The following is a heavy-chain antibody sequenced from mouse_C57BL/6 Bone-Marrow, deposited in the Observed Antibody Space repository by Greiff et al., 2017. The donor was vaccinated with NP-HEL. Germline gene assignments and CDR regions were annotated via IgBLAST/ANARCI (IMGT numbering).Heavy chain of an antibody. CDR3: ASLDGYPHYYAMDY. D-gene: IGHD2-3*01. CDR1: GFTFSDYG. J-gene: IGHJ4*01. V-gene: IGHV5-15*01. CDR2: ISNLAYSI. Sequence: EVKLMESGGGLVQPGGSLKLSCAASGFTFSDYGMAWVRQAPRKGPEWVAFISNLAYSIYYADTVTGRFTISRENAKNTLYLEMSSLRSEDTAMYYCASLDGYPHYYAMDYWGQGTSVTVSS.